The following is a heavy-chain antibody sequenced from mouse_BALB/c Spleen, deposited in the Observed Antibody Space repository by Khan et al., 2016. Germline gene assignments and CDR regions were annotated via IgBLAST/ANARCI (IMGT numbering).Heavy chain of an antibody. V-gene: IGHV1-4*01. D-gene: IGHD1-1*01. Sequence: QVQLQQSGAELARPGASVKMSCKASGYTFTSYTMHWGKQRPGQGLEWIGYINPSSGYTNYNQKFKDKATLTADKSSSTAYMQLSSPTSEDSAVDYCARRYGSYGSSFFAYWGQGTLVTVSA. CDR1: GYTFTSYT. J-gene: IGHJ3*01. CDR2: INPSSGYT. CDR3: ARRYGSYGSSFFAY.